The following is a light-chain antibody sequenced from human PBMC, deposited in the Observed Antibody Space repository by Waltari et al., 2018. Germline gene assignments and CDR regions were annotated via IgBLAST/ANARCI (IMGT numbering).Light chain of an antibody. CDR3: QQRYNWPLT. Sequence: EIVLTQSPATLSLSPGERATLSCRASHSVSNLLAWYQQRPGQSPRLLIYYTSYRAPGIPGRFSGSGSGADFTLTISGLEPEDFAVYYCQQRYNWPLTFGGGTRVEV. CDR1: HSVSNL. J-gene: IGKJ4*01. V-gene: IGKV3-11*01. CDR2: YTS.